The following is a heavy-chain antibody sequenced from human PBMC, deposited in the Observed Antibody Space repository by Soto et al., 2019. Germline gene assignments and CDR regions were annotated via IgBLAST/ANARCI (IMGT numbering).Heavy chain of an antibody. D-gene: IGHD3-16*02. V-gene: IGHV1-69*01. Sequence: QVQLVQSGAEVKKPGSSVKVSCKASGGTFSSYAISWVRQAPGQGLEWMGGIIHIFGTANYAQKFQGRVTITADESTSTAYMELSSLRSEDTAVYYCARDLRDYVWGSYRYRGPFDYWGQGTLVTVSS. CDR1: GGTFSSYA. J-gene: IGHJ4*02. CDR2: IIHIFGTA. CDR3: ARDLRDYVWGSYRYRGPFDY.